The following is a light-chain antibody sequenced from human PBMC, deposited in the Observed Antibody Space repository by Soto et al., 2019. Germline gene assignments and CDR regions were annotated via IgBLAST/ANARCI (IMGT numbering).Light chain of an antibody. J-gene: IGLJ1*01. CDR1: SSNIGAGYD. CDR3: QSYDSSLSAYV. Sequence: QSALTQPPSVSGAPGQRVTISCTGSSSNIGAGYDVHWYQQLPGTAPKLLIYGNSNRPSGVPDRFSGSKSGTSDSLAITGLQAEDEADYYCQSYDSSLSAYVFGTGTKVTVL. V-gene: IGLV1-40*01. CDR2: GNS.